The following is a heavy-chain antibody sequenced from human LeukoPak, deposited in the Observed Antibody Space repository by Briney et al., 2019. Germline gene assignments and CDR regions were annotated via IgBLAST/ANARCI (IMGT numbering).Heavy chain of an antibody. CDR1: GYTFTNYY. CDR2: IIPIFGTA. V-gene: IGHV1-69*13. J-gene: IGHJ4*02. CDR3: ARSFMVRGVHFDY. D-gene: IGHD3-10*01. Sequence: ASVKVSCKASGYTFTNYYMHWVRQAPGQGLEWMGGIIPIFGTANYAQKFQGRVTITADESTSTAYMELSSLRSEDTAVYYCARSFMVRGVHFDYWGQGTLVTVSS.